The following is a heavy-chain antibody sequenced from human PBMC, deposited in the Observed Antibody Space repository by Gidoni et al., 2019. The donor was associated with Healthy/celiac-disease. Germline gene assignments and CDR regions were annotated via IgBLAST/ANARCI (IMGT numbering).Heavy chain of an antibody. D-gene: IGHD3-9*01. CDR3: ARLFDWLFTDYWYFDL. J-gene: IGHJ2*01. Sequence: QVQLQQWGAGLLKPSETLSLTCAVYGGSFSGYYWSWIRQPPGKGLEWIGEINHSGSTNYNPSLKSRVTISVDTSKNQFSLKLSSVTAADTAVYYCARLFDWLFTDYWYFDLWGRGTLVTVSS. CDR1: GGSFSGYY. CDR2: INHSGST. V-gene: IGHV4-34*01.